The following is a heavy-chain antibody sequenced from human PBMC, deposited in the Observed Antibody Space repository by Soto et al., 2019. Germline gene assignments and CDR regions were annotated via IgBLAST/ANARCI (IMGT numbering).Heavy chain of an antibody. D-gene: IGHD6-6*01. V-gene: IGHV3-30-3*01. CDR2: ISYDGSNK. J-gene: IGHJ4*02. Sequence: QVQLVESGGGVVQSGTSPRLSCVASGFIFSTHGMHWVRQAPGKGLEWVAVISYDGSNKYYADSVKGRFTISRDSSKNTLYLQMSSMKAEDTAVCYCAGEYSISCHFDSWGQGTLVTVSS. CDR3: AGEYSISCHFDS. CDR1: GFIFSTHG.